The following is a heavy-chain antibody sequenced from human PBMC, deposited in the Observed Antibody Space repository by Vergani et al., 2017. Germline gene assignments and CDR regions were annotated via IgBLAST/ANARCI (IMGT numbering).Heavy chain of an antibody. Sequence: QVQLQQWGAGLLKPSETLSLTCAVYGGSFSGYYWSWIRQPPGKGLEWIGEINHSGSTNYNPSLKSRVTISVDTSKNQFSLKLSSVTAADTAVYYCARVVCRGSCYPSHCCYGMDVWGQGTTVTVSS. CDR2: INHSGST. CDR1: GGSFSGYY. J-gene: IGHJ6*02. CDR3: ARVVCRGSCYPSHCCYGMDV. V-gene: IGHV4-34*01. D-gene: IGHD2-15*01.